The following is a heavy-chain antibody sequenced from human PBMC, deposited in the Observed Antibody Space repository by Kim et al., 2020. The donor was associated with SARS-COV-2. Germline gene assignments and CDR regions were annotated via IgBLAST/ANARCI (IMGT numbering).Heavy chain of an antibody. Sequence: GGSLRLSCAASGFTFSSYGMHWVRQAPGKGLEWVADLWDGGSNKHYADSVKGRFTISRDNSKNTLYLQMNSLRAEDTAVYYCARDRVGGVGANHYYGMDVRGQGTTVTVSS. J-gene: IGHJ6*02. CDR2: LWDGGSNK. V-gene: IGHV3-33*01. CDR3: ARDRVGGVGANHYYGMDV. CDR1: GFTFSSYG. D-gene: IGHD1-26*01.